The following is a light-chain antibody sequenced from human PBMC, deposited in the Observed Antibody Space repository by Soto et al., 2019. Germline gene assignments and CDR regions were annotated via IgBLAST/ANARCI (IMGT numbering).Light chain of an antibody. CDR3: QTWGSGIVV. Sequence: QSVLTQSPSASASLGASVKLTCTLSSGHSNYAIAWHQQQSEKGPRYLMKINRDGSHSKGDGVPDRFSGSSSAAERYLTISSLQSEDEADYYCQTWGSGIVVFGGGTKLTVL. CDR2: INRDGSH. V-gene: IGLV4-69*01. J-gene: IGLJ2*01. CDR1: SGHSNYA.